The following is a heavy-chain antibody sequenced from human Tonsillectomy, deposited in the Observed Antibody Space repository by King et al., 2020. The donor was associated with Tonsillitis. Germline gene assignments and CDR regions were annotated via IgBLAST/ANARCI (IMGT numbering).Heavy chain of an antibody. Sequence: VQLVESGGGLVQPGRSLRLSCTTSGFTFGDYAMSWVRQAPGKGLEWVGFIRSKAYGGTTEYAASVKGRFTISRDDSKSIAYLQMNSLKTEDTAVYYCTRDSVRPRGDYYYYYMDVWGKGTTVTVSS. J-gene: IGHJ6*03. CDR3: TRDSVRPRGDYYYYYMDV. V-gene: IGHV3-49*04. CDR2: IRSKAYGGTT. CDR1: GFTFGDYA. D-gene: IGHD6-6*01.